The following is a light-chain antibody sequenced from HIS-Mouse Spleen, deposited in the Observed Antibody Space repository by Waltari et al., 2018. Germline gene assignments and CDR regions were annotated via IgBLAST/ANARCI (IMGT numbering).Light chain of an antibody. Sequence: QSALTQPASVSGSPGQSITISCTGTSSDVGGYNYVSWYQQPPGKAPKLLIYDVSNRPYGFSNRFAGSKSGNTASLTISGLQAEDEADYYCSSYTSSSTWVFGGGTKLTVL. CDR1: SSDVGGYNY. V-gene: IGLV2-14*03. J-gene: IGLJ3*02. CDR2: DVS. CDR3: SSYTSSSTWV.